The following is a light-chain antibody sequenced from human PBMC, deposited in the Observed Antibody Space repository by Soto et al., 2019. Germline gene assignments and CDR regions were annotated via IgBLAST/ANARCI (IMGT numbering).Light chain of an antibody. CDR2: DAS. CDR3: QHYNSYSEA. Sequence: DIQMTQSPSTQSASVGGRVTITCRASQSISSWLAWYQQKPGKAPKLLIYDASSLESGVPSRFSGSGSGTEFTLTISSLQPDDFATYYCQHYNSYSEAFGQGTKVDIK. J-gene: IGKJ1*01. CDR1: QSISSW. V-gene: IGKV1-5*01.